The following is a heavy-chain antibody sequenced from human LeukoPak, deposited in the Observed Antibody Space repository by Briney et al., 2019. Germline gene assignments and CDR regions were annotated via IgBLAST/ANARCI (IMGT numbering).Heavy chain of an antibody. D-gene: IGHD3-10*01. CDR3: ATVAVIRGVTYFDY. Sequence: PSETPSLTCTVSGGSISSYYWSWIRQPPRKGLEWIAYLFYSGSTDYNPSLESRVTISVDTSKNQFSLKLRSVTAADTAVYYCATVAVIRGVTYFDYWGQGTLVTVSS. CDR1: GGSISSYY. J-gene: IGHJ4*02. CDR2: LFYSGST. V-gene: IGHV4-59*01.